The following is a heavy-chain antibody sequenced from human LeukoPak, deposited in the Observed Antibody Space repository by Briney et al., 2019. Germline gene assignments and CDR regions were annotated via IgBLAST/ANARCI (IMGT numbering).Heavy chain of an antibody. CDR2: ISGGGADT. D-gene: IGHD5-24*01. CDR3: AKRRDGYDC. Sequence: GGSLRLSCAASGFTFSSFAMSWVRQGPGKGLEWVSAISGGGADTYYADSVKGRFTISRDNSKNTLYLQMNSLRDEDTAVYYCAKRRDGYDCWGQGTLVTVSS. V-gene: IGHV3-23*01. J-gene: IGHJ4*02. CDR1: GFTFSSFA.